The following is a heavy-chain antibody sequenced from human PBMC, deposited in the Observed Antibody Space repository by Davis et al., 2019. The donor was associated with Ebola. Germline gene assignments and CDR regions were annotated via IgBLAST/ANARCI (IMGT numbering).Heavy chain of an antibody. CDR2: MNPNSGNT. CDR1: GYTFTSYD. J-gene: IGHJ4*02. CDR3: AKDLQYYYGSADY. Sequence: AASVKVSCKASGYTFTSYDINWVRQATGQGLEWMGWMNPNSGNTGYAQKFQGRVTMTRNTSISTAYMELSSLRSEDTAVYYCAKDLQYYYGSADYWGQGTLVTVSA. D-gene: IGHD3-10*01. V-gene: IGHV1-8*01.